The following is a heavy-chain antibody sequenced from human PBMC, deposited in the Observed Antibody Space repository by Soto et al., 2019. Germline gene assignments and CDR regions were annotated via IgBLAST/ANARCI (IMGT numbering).Heavy chain of an antibody. V-gene: IGHV3-33*01. Sequence: GGSLRLSCAASGFTFSSYGMHWVRQAPGKGLEWVAVIWYDGSNKYYADSVKGRFTISRDNSKNTLYLQMNSLSAEDTAVYYCARDGYWPLGYCSSTSCSDAFDIWGQGTMVTVSS. CDR2: IWYDGSNK. J-gene: IGHJ3*02. CDR1: GFTFSSYG. D-gene: IGHD2-2*01. CDR3: ARDGYWPLGYCSSTSCSDAFDI.